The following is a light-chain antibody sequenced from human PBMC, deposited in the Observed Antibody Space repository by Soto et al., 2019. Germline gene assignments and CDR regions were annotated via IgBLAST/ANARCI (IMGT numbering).Light chain of an antibody. CDR1: QSVSSSK. Sequence: EIVLTQSPGTLSLSPGERVTLSCRASQSVSSSKLVWYQQKPGQAPRLLIYDASSRATGIPDRFSGGGSGTDFTLTISRLEPEDFAIYYCQQYGGSPYTFGQGTKLEI. J-gene: IGKJ2*01. V-gene: IGKV3-20*01. CDR3: QQYGGSPYT. CDR2: DAS.